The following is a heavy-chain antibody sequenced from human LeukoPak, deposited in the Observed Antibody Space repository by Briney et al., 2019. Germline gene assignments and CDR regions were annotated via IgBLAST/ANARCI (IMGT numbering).Heavy chain of an antibody. CDR1: GFTFSSYS. Sequence: PGGSLRLSCAASGFTFSSYSMNWVRQAPGKGLEWVSYISSSSGTIYYADSVKGRFTISRDNAKNSLYLQMNSLRAEDTAEYYCARAYGDVGFWGQGTLVTVSS. CDR3: ARAYGDVGF. J-gene: IGHJ4*02. CDR2: ISSSSGTI. D-gene: IGHD4-17*01. V-gene: IGHV3-48*04.